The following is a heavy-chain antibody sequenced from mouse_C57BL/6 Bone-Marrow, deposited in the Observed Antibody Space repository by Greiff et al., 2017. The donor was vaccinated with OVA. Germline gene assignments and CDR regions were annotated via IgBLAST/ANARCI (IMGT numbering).Heavy chain of an antibody. CDR2: IYPVGGST. CDR1: GFTFTSYW. V-gene: IGHV1-55*01. D-gene: IGHD1-1*01. Sequence: QVQLQQPGAELVKPGASVKMSCKASGFTFTSYWITWVKQRPGQGLEWIGDIYPVGGSTNYNEKFKSKATLTVDTSSSTAYMQLSSLTSEDTAVYYCGRGYGSSYDFGYWGQGTTLTVSS. J-gene: IGHJ2*01. CDR3: GRGYGSSYDFGY.